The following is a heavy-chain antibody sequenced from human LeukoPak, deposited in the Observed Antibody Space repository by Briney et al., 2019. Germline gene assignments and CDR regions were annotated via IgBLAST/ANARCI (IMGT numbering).Heavy chain of an antibody. CDR3: ARDPSQGSFDY. J-gene: IGHJ4*02. V-gene: IGHV1-8*01. CDR1: GYTFTSYD. CDR2: MNPNSGNT. Sequence: GASVKVSRKASGYTFTSYDINWVRQATGQGLEWMGWMNPNSGNTGYAQKFQGRVTMTRDTSISTAYMELSRLRSDDTAVYYCARDPSQGSFDYWGQGTLVTVSS.